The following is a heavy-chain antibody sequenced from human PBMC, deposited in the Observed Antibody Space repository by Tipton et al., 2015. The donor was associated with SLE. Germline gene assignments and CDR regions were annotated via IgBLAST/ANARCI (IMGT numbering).Heavy chain of an antibody. CDR3: ARDRSAYYPYWYFDL. Sequence: LRLSCTVSGGSINSFYWSWIRQLPGKELEWIGHVYYTGSTDYKPSLRGRVTISVDTSKNQFSLKLNSVTAADTAVYYCARDRSAYYPYWYFDLWGRGPLVTVSS. V-gene: IGHV4-59*12. D-gene: IGHD3-3*01. CDR1: GGSINSFY. CDR2: VYYTGST. J-gene: IGHJ2*01.